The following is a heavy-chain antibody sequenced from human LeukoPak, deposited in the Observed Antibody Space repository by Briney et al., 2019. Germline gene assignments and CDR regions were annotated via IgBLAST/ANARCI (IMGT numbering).Heavy chain of an antibody. CDR1: GGSISGHY. J-gene: IGHJ3*02. Sequence: SETLSLTCTVSGGSISGHYWSWIRQPPGKGLEWIGYRHYSGKTYYSSSLRSRVTISVDTSKNHFSLKLTSMIAADTAVYYCVRLLDNDSSRDPDTFDMWGQGTMVTVSS. V-gene: IGHV4-59*11. D-gene: IGHD3-22*01. CDR3: VRLLDNDSSRDPDTFDM. CDR2: RHYSGKT.